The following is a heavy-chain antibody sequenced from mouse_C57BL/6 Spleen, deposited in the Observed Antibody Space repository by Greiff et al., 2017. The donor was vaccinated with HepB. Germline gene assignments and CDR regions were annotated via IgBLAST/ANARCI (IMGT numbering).Heavy chain of an antibody. V-gene: IGHV1-55*01. CDR1: GYTFTSYW. Sequence: QVQLQQPGAELVKPGASVKMSCKASGYTFTSYWITWVKQRPGQGLEWIGDIYPGSGSTNYNEKFKSKATLTVETSSSTAYMQLSSLTSEDSAVYYCARGTVLRSYFDYWGHSTTLTVSS. J-gene: IGHJ2*01. D-gene: IGHD1-1*01. CDR3: ARGTVLRSYFDY. CDR2: IYPGSGST.